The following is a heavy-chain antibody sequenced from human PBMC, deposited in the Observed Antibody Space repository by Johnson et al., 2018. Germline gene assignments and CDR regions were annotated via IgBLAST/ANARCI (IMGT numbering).Heavy chain of an antibody. V-gene: IGHV3-48*01. CDR3: ARDLTGRTGTTRVFDL. CDR1: GFTFSSYA. Sequence: EVQLVESGGGLVEPGGSLRLSCAASGFTFSSYAMSWVRQAPGKGLEWVSYISSSSSGINYADSVKGRFPISRDNAKNSLYLQMNSLGAEDTAVYYCARDLTGRTGTTRVFDLWGQGTMVTVSS. D-gene: IGHD1-7*01. J-gene: IGHJ3*01. CDR2: ISSSSSGI.